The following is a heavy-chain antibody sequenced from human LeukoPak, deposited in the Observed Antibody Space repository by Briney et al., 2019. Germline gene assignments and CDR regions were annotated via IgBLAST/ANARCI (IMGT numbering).Heavy chain of an antibody. J-gene: IGHJ5*02. Sequence: ASVKVSCKASGGTFSSYAISWVRQAPGQGLEWMGIIDPTGGSTTYPQRFQGRVTMTRDTSTSTVYMELSSLRSEDTAMYYCARDGRSSTRCSAGGNWFDPWGQGTLVTVSS. V-gene: IGHV1-46*01. D-gene: IGHD2-2*01. CDR3: ARDGRSSTRCSAGGNWFDP. CDR2: IDPTGGST. CDR1: GGTFSSYA.